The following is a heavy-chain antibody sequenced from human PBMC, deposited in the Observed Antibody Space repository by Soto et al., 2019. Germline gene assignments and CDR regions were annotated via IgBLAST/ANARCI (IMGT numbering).Heavy chain of an antibody. Sequence: QVQLVQSGAEVKKPGSSVKVSCKASGGTFSSYAISWVRQAPGQGLEWMGGIIPIFGTANYAQKFQGRVTITADESTSTVYMELSSLRSEDTAVYYCARAQGRITMVRGVKNYYYGMDVWGQGTTVTVSS. CDR1: GGTFSSYA. CDR2: IIPIFGTA. CDR3: ARAQGRITMVRGVKNYYYGMDV. D-gene: IGHD3-10*01. V-gene: IGHV1-69*01. J-gene: IGHJ6*02.